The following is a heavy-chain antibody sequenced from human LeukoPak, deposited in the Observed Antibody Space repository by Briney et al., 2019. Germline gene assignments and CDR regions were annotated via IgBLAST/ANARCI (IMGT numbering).Heavy chain of an antibody. CDR3: AKGSGRGVVPAAIQPYFDY. V-gene: IGHV3-23*01. CDR2: ISGSGGST. Sequence: GGSLRLSCAASGFTFSSYAMSWVRQAPGKGLEWVSAISGSGGSTYYADSVKGRFTISRDNSKNTLYLQMNSLRAEDTAVYYCAKGSGRGVVPAAIQPYFDYWGQGTLVTVSS. D-gene: IGHD2-2*01. CDR1: GFTFSSYA. J-gene: IGHJ4*02.